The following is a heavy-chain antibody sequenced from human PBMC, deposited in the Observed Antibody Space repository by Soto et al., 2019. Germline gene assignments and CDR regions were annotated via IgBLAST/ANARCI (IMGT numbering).Heavy chain of an antibody. Sequence: SETLSLTCAVSSGSISSSNWWSWVRQPPGKGLEWIGDIYHSGSTNYNPSLKSRVTISVDTSKNQFSLKLSSVTAADTAVYYCAREAYCSGGSCYSAGGPWGQGTLVTVSS. CDR3: AREAYCSGGSCYSAGGP. V-gene: IGHV4-4*02. CDR1: SGSISSSNW. D-gene: IGHD2-15*01. J-gene: IGHJ5*02. CDR2: IYHSGST.